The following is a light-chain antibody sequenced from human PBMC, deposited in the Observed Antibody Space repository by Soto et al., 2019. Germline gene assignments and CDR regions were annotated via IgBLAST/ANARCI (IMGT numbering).Light chain of an antibody. CDR2: AAS. V-gene: IGKV1-6*01. CDR3: LQDYNYPFT. Sequence: AIQMTQSPSSLSASVGDRVTITCRASQGIRNDLGWYQQKPGKAPKLLIYAASSLQSGVPSRFSGXXXXXDFXLTISSLQPEDFATYYCLQDYNYPFTFGPGTKVDIK. CDR1: QGIRND. J-gene: IGKJ3*01.